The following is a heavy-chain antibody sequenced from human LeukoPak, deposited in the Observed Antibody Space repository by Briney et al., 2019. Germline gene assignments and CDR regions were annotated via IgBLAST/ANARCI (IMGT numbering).Heavy chain of an antibody. Sequence: SETLSLTCTVSGDSISSSNCYWGWIRQPPGKGLEWIGSIYYSGSTYYNPSLKSRVTISVDTSKNQFSLKLSSVTAADTAVYYCARHGDGGYFDWLSPFGTTYFDYWGQGTLVTVSS. CDR2: IYYSGST. CDR3: ARHGDGGYFDWLSPFGTTYFDY. D-gene: IGHD3-9*01. V-gene: IGHV4-39*01. CDR1: GDSISSSNCY. J-gene: IGHJ4*02.